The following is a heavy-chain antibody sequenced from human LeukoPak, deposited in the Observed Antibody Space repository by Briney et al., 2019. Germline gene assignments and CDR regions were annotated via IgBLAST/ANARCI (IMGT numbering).Heavy chain of an antibody. CDR1: GYSFTYHW. V-gene: IGHV5-51*01. J-gene: IGHJ4*02. CDR2: IYPGDSDT. Sequence: GESLKISCKGSGYSFTYHWIGWVRQMPGKGLEWMGIIYPGDSDTRYSPSFQGQVTISADKSISIAYLQWSRLKASDTAMYYCARHPSGSGSYSDYWGQGTLVTVSS. D-gene: IGHD1-26*01. CDR3: ARHPSGSGSYSDY.